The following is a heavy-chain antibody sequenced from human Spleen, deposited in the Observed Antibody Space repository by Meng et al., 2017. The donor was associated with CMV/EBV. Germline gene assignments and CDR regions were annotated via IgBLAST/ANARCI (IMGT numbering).Heavy chain of an antibody. CDR3: ARDNWNRSGLSDY. V-gene: IGHV1-18*01. Sequence: ASVKVSCKASGYTFTSYGISWVRQAPGQGLEWMGWISAYNGNTNYAQKLQGRVTMTTDTSTSTAYRELRSLRSDDTAVYYRARDNWNRSGLSDYWGQGTLVTVSS. CDR1: GYTFTSYG. CDR2: ISAYNGNT. D-gene: IGHD1-20*01. J-gene: IGHJ4*02.